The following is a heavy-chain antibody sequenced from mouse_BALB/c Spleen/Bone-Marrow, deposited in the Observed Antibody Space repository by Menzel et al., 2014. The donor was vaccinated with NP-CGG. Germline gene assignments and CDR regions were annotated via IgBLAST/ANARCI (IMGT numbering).Heavy chain of an antibody. CDR3: ARGVVYYYAMDY. CDR1: GYTSTNYW. CDR2: IDPSDSYS. J-gene: IGHJ4*01. V-gene: IGHV1-69*02. Sequence: QVQLKQSGAELVKPGASVKLSCKASGYTSTNYWMHWVKQRPGQGLEWIGEIDPSDSYSNYNQNFKGKARLTVDKSSSTAYMQLTSLTSEDSAVYYCARGVVYYYAMDYWGQGTSVTVSS.